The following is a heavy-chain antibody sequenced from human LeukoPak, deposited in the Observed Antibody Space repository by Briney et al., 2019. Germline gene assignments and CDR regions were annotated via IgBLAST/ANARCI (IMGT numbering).Heavy chain of an antibody. J-gene: IGHJ4*02. CDR1: GGSISSGDYY. V-gene: IGHV4-30-4*01. Sequence: SQTLSLTCTVSGGSISSGDYYWSWIRQPPGKGLEWIGYIYYSGSTYYNPSLKSRVTISVDTSKNQFSLKLSSVTAADTAVYYCAGVGLVIAAAGTVGYYFDYWGQGTLVTVSS. CDR2: IYYSGST. D-gene: IGHD6-13*01. CDR3: AGVGLVIAAAGTVGYYFDY.